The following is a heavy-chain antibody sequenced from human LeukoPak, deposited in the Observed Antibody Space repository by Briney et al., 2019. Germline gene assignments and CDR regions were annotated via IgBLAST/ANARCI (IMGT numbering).Heavy chain of an antibody. V-gene: IGHV4-59*01. D-gene: IGHD2-21*01. CDR2: IYYSGST. Sequence: SETLSLTCTVSGESISGFYWTWIRQPPGEGLEWIGYIYYSGSTNYNPSLKSRVTISVDTSKNQFSLKLSSVTAADTAVYYCARGVVIAPQTFDYWGQGTLVTVSS. CDR3: ARGVVIAPQTFDY. CDR1: GESISGFY. J-gene: IGHJ4*02.